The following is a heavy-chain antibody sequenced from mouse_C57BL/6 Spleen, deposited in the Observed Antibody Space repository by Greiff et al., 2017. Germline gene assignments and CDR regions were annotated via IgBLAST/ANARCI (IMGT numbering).Heavy chain of an antibody. J-gene: IGHJ2*01. CDR1: GYSITSDY. CDR3: ARGKTSDGYYFDY. D-gene: IGHD2-3*01. V-gene: IGHV3-8*01. Sequence: EVKLLESGPGLAKPSQTLSLTCSVTGYSITSDYWNWIRKFPGNKLEYMGYISYSGSTYYNPSLNSRISITRDTSKNQYYLQLNSVTTEDTATYYCARGKTSDGYYFDYWGQGTTLTVSS. CDR2: ISYSGST.